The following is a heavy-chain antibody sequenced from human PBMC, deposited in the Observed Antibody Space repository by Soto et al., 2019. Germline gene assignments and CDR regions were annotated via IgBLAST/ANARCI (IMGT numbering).Heavy chain of an antibody. V-gene: IGHV4-61*01. CDR3: ARDFAYFDS. J-gene: IGHJ4*02. D-gene: IGHD3-3*01. CDR2: VYHTGRT. Sequence: ETLSLTCTVSGGSFKSGSYSWSWIRQPPGKGLEWIGYVYHTGRTSYNPSLKSRVSIPMDTSKNQFSLNLDSVTAADTAVYSCARDFAYFDSWGQGTLVTVSS. CDR1: GGSFKSGSYS.